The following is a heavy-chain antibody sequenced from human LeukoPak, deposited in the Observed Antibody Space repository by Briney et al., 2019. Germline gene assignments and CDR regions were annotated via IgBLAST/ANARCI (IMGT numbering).Heavy chain of an antibody. D-gene: IGHD3-10*01. CDR1: GGSISSSSYY. CDR2: IYYSGST. Sequence: SETLSLTCTVSGGSISSSSYYWGWLRQPPGKGLEWIGSIYYSGSTYYNPSLKSRVTISVDTSKNQFSPKLSSVTAADTAVYYCARAWGDSGIKWGQGTLVTVSS. J-gene: IGHJ4*02. V-gene: IGHV4-39*01. CDR3: ARAWGDSGIK.